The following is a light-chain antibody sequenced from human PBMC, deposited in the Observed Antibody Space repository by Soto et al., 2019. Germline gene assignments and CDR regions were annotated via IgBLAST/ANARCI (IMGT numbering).Light chain of an antibody. CDR1: QTVTSY. V-gene: IGKV3-11*01. J-gene: IGKJ1*01. CDR2: GAS. Sequence: EIVLTQSPGTLSLSPGERATLSCRASQTVTSYLAWYQQKPGQAPRLLIYGASNRATGIPDRFSGSGSGTDFTLTISRLEPEDFAVYYCQQHSHWPPWTFGQGTRVEIQ. CDR3: QQHSHWPPWT.